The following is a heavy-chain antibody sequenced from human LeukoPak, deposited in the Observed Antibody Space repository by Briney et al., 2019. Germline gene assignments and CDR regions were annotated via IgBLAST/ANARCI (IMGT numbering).Heavy chain of an antibody. CDR3: ARYGHSPFFDY. Sequence: ASVKVSCKASGYTFTSYYMHWVRQAPGQGLEWMGIINPSGGSTSYAQKFQGRVIMTRDMSTSTVYMELSSLRSEDTAVYFCARYGHSPFFDYWGQGTLVIVSS. J-gene: IGHJ4*02. CDR1: GYTFTSYY. D-gene: IGHD4-17*01. V-gene: IGHV1-46*01. CDR2: INPSGGST.